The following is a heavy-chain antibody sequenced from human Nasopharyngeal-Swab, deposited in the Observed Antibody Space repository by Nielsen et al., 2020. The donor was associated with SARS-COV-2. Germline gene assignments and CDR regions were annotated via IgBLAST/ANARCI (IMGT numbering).Heavy chain of an antibody. V-gene: IGHV1-69*13. J-gene: IGHJ6*02. CDR3: ATYSGSYSGVDYYYGMDV. D-gene: IGHD1-26*01. Sequence: SVKVSRKASGGTFSSYAISWVRQAPGQGLEWMGGIIPIFGTANYAQKFQGRVTITADESTSTAYMELSSLRSEDTAVYYCATYSGSYSGVDYYYGMDVWGQGTTVTVSS. CDR2: IIPIFGTA. CDR1: GGTFSSYA.